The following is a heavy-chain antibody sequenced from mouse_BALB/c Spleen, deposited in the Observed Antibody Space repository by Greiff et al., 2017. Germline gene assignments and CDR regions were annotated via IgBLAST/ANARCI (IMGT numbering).Heavy chain of an antibody. CDR3: ARDRYRGYYYAMDY. D-gene: IGHD2-14*01. J-gene: IGHJ4*01. CDR1: GYTFTSYT. V-gene: IGHV1-4*01. CDR2: INPSSGYT. Sequence: QVQLQQSGAELARPGASVKMSCKASGYTFTSYTMHWVKQRPGQGLEWIGYINPSSGYTNYNQKFKDKATLTADKSSSTAYMQLSSLTSEDSAVYYCARDRYRGYYYAMDYWGQGTSVTVSS.